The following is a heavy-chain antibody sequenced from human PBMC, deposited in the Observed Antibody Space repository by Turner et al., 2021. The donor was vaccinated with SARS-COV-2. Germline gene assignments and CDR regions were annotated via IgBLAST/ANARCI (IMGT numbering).Heavy chain of an antibody. CDR1: GFTFSSYA. J-gene: IGHJ5*02. D-gene: IGHD5-18*01. CDR2: SSGGGGST. CDR3: AKGYSYDLDP. V-gene: IGHV3-23*01. Sequence: EVQLLESGGGLVQPGGSLRLSCAASGFTFSSYAMNWVRTAPGKGLEWVSASSGGGGSTFYADSVKGRFTISRDNSKNTLYLQMNSLRAEDTAVYYCAKGYSYDLDPWGQGTLVTVSS.